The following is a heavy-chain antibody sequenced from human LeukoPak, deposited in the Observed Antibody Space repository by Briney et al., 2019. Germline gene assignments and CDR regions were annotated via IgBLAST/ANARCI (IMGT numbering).Heavy chain of an antibody. CDR2: INSSGGRT. D-gene: IGHD3-22*01. CDR3: AKDSSGSHYYYYYYMDV. CDR1: GFTFSSSA. V-gene: IGHV3-23*01. Sequence: PGGSLRLSCTTSGFTFSSSAMSWVRQAPGKGLEWVSDINSSGGRTYYADSVKGRFTISRDNSKNTLYLQMNSLRAEDTAVYYCAKDSSGSHYYYYYYMDVWGKGTTVTISS. J-gene: IGHJ6*03.